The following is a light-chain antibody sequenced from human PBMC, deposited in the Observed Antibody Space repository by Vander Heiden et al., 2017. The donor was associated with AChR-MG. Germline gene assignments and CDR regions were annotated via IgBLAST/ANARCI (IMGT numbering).Light chain of an antibody. CDR1: QSISSY. CDR3: QQSYSTPVT. CDR2: AAS. V-gene: IGKV1-39*01. J-gene: IGKJ4*01. Sequence: DLQMTQSPSSLSASIGDRVTITCRASQSISSYLNWYQQKPGKAPKLLIYAASSLQSGVPSRFSGSGSGTDFTLTISSLQPEDFATYYCQQSYSTPVTFGGETKVEIK.